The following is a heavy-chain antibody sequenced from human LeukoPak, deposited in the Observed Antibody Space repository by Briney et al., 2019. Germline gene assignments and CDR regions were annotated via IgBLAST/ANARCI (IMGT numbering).Heavy chain of an antibody. CDR2: IDPSDSYT. CDR3: ARHLTYYFGP. Sequence: GESLKISCKGSGYSFTSYWISWVRQMPGKGLEWMGRIDPSDSYTNYSPSFQGRVTISTDKSISTAYLQWSSLKASDTAMYYCARHLTYYFGPWGQGTLVTVSS. D-gene: IGHD3-10*01. J-gene: IGHJ5*02. CDR1: GYSFTSYW. V-gene: IGHV5-10-1*01.